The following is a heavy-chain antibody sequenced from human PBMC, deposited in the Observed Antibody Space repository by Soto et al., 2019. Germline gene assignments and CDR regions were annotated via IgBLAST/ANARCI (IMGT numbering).Heavy chain of an antibody. CDR1: GGSIRSSSYY. J-gene: IGHJ4*02. D-gene: IGHD3-10*01. V-gene: IGHV4-39*01. Sequence: QLQLQESGPGLVKPSETLSLTCTVSGGSIRSSSYYWGWIRQSPGRGLEWIGNIYYSGNTYYNSSLQSRVTISIDTCKNQFSLKLSSVTAADTAVYYCATLPDWGSGSNWGQGTLVTVSS. CDR2: IYYSGNT. CDR3: ATLPDWGSGSN.